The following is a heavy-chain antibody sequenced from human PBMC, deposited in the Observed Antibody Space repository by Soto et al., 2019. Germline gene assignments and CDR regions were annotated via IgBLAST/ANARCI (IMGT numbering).Heavy chain of an antibody. CDR1: GGSVSSGGYY. V-gene: IGHV4-61*08. D-gene: IGHD2-8*02. CDR3: ARDKITGLFDY. CDR2: IYYSGST. Sequence: PSETLSLTCTVSGGSVSSGGYYWSWIRQPPGKGLEWIGYIYYSGSTNYNPSLKSRVTISVDTSKNQFSLKLSSVTAADTAVYYCARDKITGLFDYWGQGTLVTV. J-gene: IGHJ4*02.